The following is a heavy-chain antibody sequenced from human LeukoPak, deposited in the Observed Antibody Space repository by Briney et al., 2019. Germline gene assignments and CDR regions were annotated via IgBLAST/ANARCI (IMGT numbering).Heavy chain of an antibody. CDR3: ARRDYDFWSGYPGAAFDI. D-gene: IGHD3-3*01. J-gene: IGHJ3*02. CDR1: GGSISSSSYY. Sequence: SETLSLTCTVSGGSISSSSYYWGWIRQPPGKGLEWIGRIYYSGSTYYNPSLKSRVTISVDTSKNQFSLKLSSVTAADTAVYYCARRDYDFWSGYPGAAFDIWGQGTMVTVSS. CDR2: IYYSGST. V-gene: IGHV4-39*01.